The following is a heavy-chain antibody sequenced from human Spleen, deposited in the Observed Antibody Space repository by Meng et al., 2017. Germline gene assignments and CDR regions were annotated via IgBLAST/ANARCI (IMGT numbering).Heavy chain of an antibody. CDR3: AVDCSSTTCYGFDY. D-gene: IGHD2-2*01. CDR1: GYTFTSHG. CDR2: IATHNGDT. Sequence: QVQLGQPGTGLRQPGASVKVSCKASGYTFTSHGISWVRQAPGQGLEWMGWIATHNGDTKYAQRLQGRVTMTTDITTNAVFMELRSLTSDDTGVYYCAVDCSSTTCYGFDYWGQGTLVTVSS. V-gene: IGHV1-18*01. J-gene: IGHJ4*02.